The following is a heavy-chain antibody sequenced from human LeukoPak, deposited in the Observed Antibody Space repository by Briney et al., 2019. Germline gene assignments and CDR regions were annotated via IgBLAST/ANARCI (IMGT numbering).Heavy chain of an antibody. Sequence: PGWSLRLSCAASGFIFSNAWMSWVRQAPGKGVEWVARIKRITDGGTTHSAAPVKGRFTVPRDPSKTTLSLQMNSLQTEDTAIYYCTTYYYDSGGYYYVFDIWGQGTMVTVSP. J-gene: IGHJ3*02. CDR2: IKRITDGGTT. D-gene: IGHD3-22*01. V-gene: IGHV3-15*01. CDR1: GFIFSNAW. CDR3: TTYYYDSGGYYYVFDI.